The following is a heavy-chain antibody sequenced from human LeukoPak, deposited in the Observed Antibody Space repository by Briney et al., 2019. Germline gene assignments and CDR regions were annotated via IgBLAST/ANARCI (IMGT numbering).Heavy chain of an antibody. D-gene: IGHD2-2*02. Sequence: ASVKVSCKASGYTFTSHYMHWVRQAPGQGLEWMGIINPSGGSTSYAQKFQGRVTMTRDTSTSTVYMELSSLRSEDTAVYYCARNTRDLNWYFDLWGRGTLVTVSS. J-gene: IGHJ2*01. CDR1: GYTFTSHY. CDR3: ARNTRDLNWYFDL. CDR2: INPSGGST. V-gene: IGHV1-46*01.